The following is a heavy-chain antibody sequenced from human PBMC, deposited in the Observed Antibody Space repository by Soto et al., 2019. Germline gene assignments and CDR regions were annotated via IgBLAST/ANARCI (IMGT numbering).Heavy chain of an antibody. Sequence: LGESLQISCEGSGYSFRNYWIGWVRQVPGTGLEWVGIIYPGDSDTIYNPSFQGHVIISADKSISTAYLQWSSLKASDTAIYYCARHDTTDYESGDHLDGYYWGQTTPFTVAS. J-gene: IGHJ4*02. CDR3: ARHDTTDYESGDHLDGYY. CDR2: IYPGDSDT. CDR1: GYSFRNYW. D-gene: IGHD3-22*01. V-gene: IGHV5-51*01.